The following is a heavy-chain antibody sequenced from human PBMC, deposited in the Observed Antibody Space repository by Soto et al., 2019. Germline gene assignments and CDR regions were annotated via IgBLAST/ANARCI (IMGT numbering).Heavy chain of an antibody. Sequence: SETLSLTCTVSGGSISSGDYSRSWIRQHPGTGLEWIGYLYYSGSTYYTPSLKMRVTLSLDTSKNQFSRKLSSVTAAATAVYYGARDEVWYSSSSRYYYYGIDVWSQGTTVTVSS. D-gene: IGHD6-6*01. CDR3: ARDEVWYSSSSRYYYYGIDV. J-gene: IGHJ6*02. CDR2: LYYSGST. CDR1: GGSISSGDYS. V-gene: IGHV4-30-4*01.